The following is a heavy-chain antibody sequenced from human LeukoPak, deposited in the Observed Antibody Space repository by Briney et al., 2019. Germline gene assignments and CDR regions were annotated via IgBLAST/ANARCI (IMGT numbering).Heavy chain of an antibody. J-gene: IGHJ4*02. V-gene: IGHV3-30*03. CDR1: GFTFSSYG. CDR2: ISYDGSNK. CDR3: AREITIFGVVLFDY. D-gene: IGHD3-3*01. Sequence: GGSLRLSCAASGFTFSSYGMHWVRQAPGKGLEWVAVISYDGSNKYYADSVKGRFTISRDNSKNTLYLQMNSLRAEDTAVYYCAREITIFGVVLFDYWGQGTLVTVSS.